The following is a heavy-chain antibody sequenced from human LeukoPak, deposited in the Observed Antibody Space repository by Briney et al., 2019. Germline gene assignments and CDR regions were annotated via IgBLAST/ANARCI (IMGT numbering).Heavy chain of an antibody. CDR3: ARSIAANTNWFDP. CDR2: IKQDGSEK. V-gene: IGHV3-7*05. Sequence: GGSLRLSCAASGFTFSSYWMTWVRQAPGKGLEWVANIKQDGSEKYYVDSVKGRFTISRDNAKNSLYLQMNSLRAEDTAVYYCARSIAANTNWFDPWGQGALVTVSS. CDR1: GFTFSSYW. J-gene: IGHJ5*02. D-gene: IGHD2-15*01.